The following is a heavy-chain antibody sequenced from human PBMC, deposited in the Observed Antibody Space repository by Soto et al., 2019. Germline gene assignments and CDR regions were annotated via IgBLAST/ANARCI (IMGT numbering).Heavy chain of an antibody. CDR3: TTDLGQWLTPVDY. V-gene: IGHV3-15*01. D-gene: IGHD6-19*01. CDR2: IKSKTDGGTT. CDR1: GFTFSNAW. J-gene: IGHJ4*02. Sequence: EVQLVESGGGLVKPGGSLRLSCAASGFTFSNAWMSWVRQAPGKGLEWVGRIKSKTDGGTTDYAAPVKGRFTISRDDSKNTLYLQMNSLKTEDTAVYYCTTDLGQWLTPVDYWGQGTLVTVSS.